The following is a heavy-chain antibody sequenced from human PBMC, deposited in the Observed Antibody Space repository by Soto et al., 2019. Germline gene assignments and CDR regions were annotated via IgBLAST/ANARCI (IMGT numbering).Heavy chain of an antibody. Sequence: SETLSLTCTVSGGSMNSYYWSWIRQPPGKGLEWMGYIFYSGSTNYNPSLKSRVSISIDRSKNQFSLRLSSVTAADTAVYYCATDSRATQYYYYYYGMDVWGQGTTVTVSS. CDR1: GGSMNSYY. CDR3: ATDSRATQYYYYYYGMDV. V-gene: IGHV4-59*12. J-gene: IGHJ6*02. CDR2: IFYSGST. D-gene: IGHD1-26*01.